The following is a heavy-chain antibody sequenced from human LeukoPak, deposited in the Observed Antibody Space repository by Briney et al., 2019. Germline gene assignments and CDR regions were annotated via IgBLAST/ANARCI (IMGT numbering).Heavy chain of an antibody. D-gene: IGHD3-10*01. Sequence: GGSLRLSCAASGFNIGSYWMNWVRQGPGKGLVWVARISSDGKSISYADSVKGRFTISRDNSKNTLYLQMDSLRAEDTAVYYCASASSESYYWARDYWGQGTLVTVSS. V-gene: IGHV3-74*01. CDR2: ISSDGKSI. CDR3: ASASSESYYWARDY. CDR1: GFNIGSYW. J-gene: IGHJ4*02.